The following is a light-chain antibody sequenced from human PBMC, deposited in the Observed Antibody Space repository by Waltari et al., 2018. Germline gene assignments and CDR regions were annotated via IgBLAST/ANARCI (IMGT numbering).Light chain of an antibody. Sequence: DTQMTQSPSSLSASVGDRVTITCRASQGISSYLAWYQVKPGKAPNLLIYKASTLQTGVPSRFSGSGSGTDCTLTISSLQPEDFATYYCQQHTTNPPTFGEGTKVEIK. CDR1: QGISSY. V-gene: IGKV1-9*01. J-gene: IGKJ4*01. CDR3: QQHTTNPPT. CDR2: KAS.